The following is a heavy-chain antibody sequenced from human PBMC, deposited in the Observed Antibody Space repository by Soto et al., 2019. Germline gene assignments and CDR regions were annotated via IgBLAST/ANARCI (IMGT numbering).Heavy chain of an antibody. CDR1: GFTFSNFA. J-gene: IGHJ3*02. V-gene: IGHV3-64D*06. Sequence: EVQLVESGGGLVQPGGSLRLSPSASGFTFSNFAMHWVRQAPGKRLEYVSAINSNGGSTYYADSVKGRFSISRDNSKNTVYLQMSSLRAEDTAVYYCVKGQGDIWGQGTMVTVSS. CDR2: INSNGGST. CDR3: VKGQGDI.